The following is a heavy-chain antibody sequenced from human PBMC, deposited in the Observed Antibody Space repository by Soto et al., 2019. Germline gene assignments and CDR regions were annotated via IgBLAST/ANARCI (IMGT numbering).Heavy chain of an antibody. CDR2: ISGSGGST. CDR1: GFTFSSYA. J-gene: IGHJ4*02. CDR3: AKFHRIVVVVARDY. Sequence: GGSLRLSCSDSGFTFSSYAMSGVRQAPGKGLEWVSAISGSGGSTYYADSVKGRFTISRDNSKNTLYLQMNSLRAEDTAVYYCAKFHRIVVVVARDYWGQGPLVTVYS. D-gene: IGHD2-15*01. V-gene: IGHV3-23*01.